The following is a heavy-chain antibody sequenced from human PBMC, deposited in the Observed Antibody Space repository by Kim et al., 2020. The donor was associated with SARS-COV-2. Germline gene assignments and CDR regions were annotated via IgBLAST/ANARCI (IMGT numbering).Heavy chain of an antibody. CDR3: ARDIGLRLLEFNSFDI. D-gene: IGHD3-3*01. J-gene: IGHJ3*02. Sequence: SVKGRLTISRDNAQNTLYLQMNSLRDEDTAVYYCARDIGLRLLEFNSFDIWGQGTMVTVSS. V-gene: IGHV3-48*02.